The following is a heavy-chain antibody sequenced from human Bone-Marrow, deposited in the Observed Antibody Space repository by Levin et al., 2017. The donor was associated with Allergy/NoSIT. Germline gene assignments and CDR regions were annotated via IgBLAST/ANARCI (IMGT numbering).Heavy chain of an antibody. CDR2: IYSVGST. J-gene: IGHJ4*02. V-gene: IGHV3-53*01. Sequence: GESLKISCAAAGFTGSNNYMTWLRQAPGKGLGWVSLIYSVGSTYYADSVKGRFTISRDNVRNTVYLQMNNLRAEDTAVYYCARNVPVTDLGYWGQGTLVSVSS. CDR1: GFTGSNNY. CDR3: ARNVPVTDLGY. D-gene: IGHD1-14*01.